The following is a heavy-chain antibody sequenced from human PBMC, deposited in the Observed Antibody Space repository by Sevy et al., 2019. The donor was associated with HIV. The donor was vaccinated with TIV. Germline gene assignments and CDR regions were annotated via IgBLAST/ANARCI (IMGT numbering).Heavy chain of an antibody. CDR2: INHREVT. D-gene: IGHD3-3*01. Sequence: SETLSLTCTVYSGSFSDFYWNWIRQSPGKGLEWIGEINHREVTNYNPSLKSRVTISADASNRQFSLKLTSVTAADTAGYYCVRFDTKIKIFGVPRGAYWGPGTLATVSS. J-gene: IGHJ4*02. CDR3: VRFDTKIKIFGVPRGAY. V-gene: IGHV4-34*01. CDR1: SGSFSDFY.